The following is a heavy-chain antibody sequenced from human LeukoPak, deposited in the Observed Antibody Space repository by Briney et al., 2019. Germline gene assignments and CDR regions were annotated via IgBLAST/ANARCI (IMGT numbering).Heavy chain of an antibody. Sequence: GGSLRLSCAASGFTFSSYAMSWVRQAPGKGLEWVSTFSGSGGSTYYADSVKGRFTISRDNSKNTLYLQMNSLRAEDTTVYYCARGSATYCSSTSCFLGYWGQGTLVTVSS. CDR3: ARGSATYCSSTSCFLGY. CDR1: GFTFSSYA. J-gene: IGHJ4*02. V-gene: IGHV3-23*01. D-gene: IGHD2-2*01. CDR2: FSGSGGST.